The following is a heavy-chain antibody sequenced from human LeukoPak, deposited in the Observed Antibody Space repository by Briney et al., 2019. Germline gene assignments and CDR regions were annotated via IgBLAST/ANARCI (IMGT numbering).Heavy chain of an antibody. V-gene: IGHV4-39*01. CDR1: GGSISSSNYY. Sequence: SETLSLTCTVSGGSISSSNYYWGWIRQPPGKGLEWIGSIYYSGNTYYNPSLKSRVTISVDTSKNQFSLKLSSVTAADTAVYYCARFYPSRCYWGQGTLVTVSS. D-gene: IGHD2/OR15-2a*01. CDR3: ARFYPSRCY. J-gene: IGHJ4*02. CDR2: IYYSGNT.